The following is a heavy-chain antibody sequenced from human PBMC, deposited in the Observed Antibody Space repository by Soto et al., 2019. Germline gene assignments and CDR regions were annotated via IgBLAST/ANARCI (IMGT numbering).Heavy chain of an antibody. CDR1: GGSIRSYY. J-gene: IGHJ4*02. V-gene: IGHV4-59*08. D-gene: IGHD5-12*01. Sequence: SETLSLTCTVSGGSIRSYYWSWIRQPPGKGLEWIGYIYYSGSTNYNPSLKSRVTISVDTSKNQFSLKLSSVTAADTAVYYCARHAPYSGYDTPIDYWGQGTLVTVSS. CDR3: ARHAPYSGYDTPIDY. CDR2: IYYSGST.